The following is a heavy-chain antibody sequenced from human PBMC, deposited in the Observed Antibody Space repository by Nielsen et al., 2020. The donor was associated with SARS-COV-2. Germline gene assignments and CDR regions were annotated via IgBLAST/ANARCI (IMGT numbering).Heavy chain of an antibody. CDR1: GGSISSGDYY. CDR3: ARLHYSDSSGYLRLFDY. Sequence: SETLSLTCTVSGGSISSGDYYWSWIRQPPGKGLEWIGYIYYGGSTYYNPSLKSRVTISVDTSKNQFSLKLSSVTAADTAVYYCARLHYSDSSGYLRLFDYWGQGTLVTVSS. CDR2: IYYGGST. J-gene: IGHJ4*02. D-gene: IGHD3-22*01. V-gene: IGHV4-30-4*01.